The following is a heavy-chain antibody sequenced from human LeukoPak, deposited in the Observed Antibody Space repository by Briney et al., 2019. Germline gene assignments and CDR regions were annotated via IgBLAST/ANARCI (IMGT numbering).Heavy chain of an antibody. CDR1: GFKFTDYA. D-gene: IGHD4-23*01. CDR2: VWFDGSYE. V-gene: IGHV3-33*08. CDR3: ARDLGGRGIPVYYFDY. Sequence: PGRSLRLSCVASGFKFTDYAIHWVRQVPGRGLEWVAVVWFDGSYELYADSVKGRFTISRDDSRSTVNLQTESLRAEDTALYYCARDLGGRGIPVYYFDYWGQGTQVTVSS. J-gene: IGHJ4*02.